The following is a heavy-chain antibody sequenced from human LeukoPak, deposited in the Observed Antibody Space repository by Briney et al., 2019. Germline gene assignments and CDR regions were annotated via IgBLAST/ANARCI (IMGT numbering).Heavy chain of an antibody. J-gene: IGHJ4*02. V-gene: IGHV3-23*01. D-gene: IGHD5-12*01. CDR3: AKGAYDYIEMGYFDY. CDR2: IIGSSGDT. Sequence: GGSLRLSCAASGFSLTNFAMSWVRQAPGKGLEWVSLIIGSSGDTFYADSVKGRFTISRDNSKNRLYLQMNSLRAEDTALYYCAKGAYDYIEMGYFDYWGQGTLVTVSS. CDR1: GFSLTNFA.